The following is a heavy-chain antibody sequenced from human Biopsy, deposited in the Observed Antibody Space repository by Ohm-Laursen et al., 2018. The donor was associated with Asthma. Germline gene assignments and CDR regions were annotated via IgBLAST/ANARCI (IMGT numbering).Heavy chain of an antibody. J-gene: IGHJ4*02. Sequence: ASVNVSCKSLGGTFNTYVIGWVRQAPGQGLEWMGGINSVFGTTTYPQKFQDRVTITADDSTSTVYMELSSLRSEDTAVYYCARKAGSCMSRTCYSLDFWGQGTLVTVSS. CDR2: INSVFGTT. CDR1: GGTFNTYV. D-gene: IGHD2-15*01. CDR3: ARKAGSCMSRTCYSLDF. V-gene: IGHV1-69*13.